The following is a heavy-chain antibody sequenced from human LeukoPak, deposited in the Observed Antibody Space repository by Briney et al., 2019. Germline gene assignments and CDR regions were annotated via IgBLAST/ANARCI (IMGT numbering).Heavy chain of an antibody. J-gene: IGHJ4*02. V-gene: IGHV1-2*02. CDR3: APLWFGESWAFDY. CDR2: INPNSGDT. Sequence: GASVKVSCKASGYTFTDYYMHWVRQAPGQGLEWMGWINPNSGDTNYAQKFQGRVTMTRDTSISIAYMKLSRLRSDDTAVYYCAPLWFGESWAFDYWGQGTLVTVSS. CDR1: GYTFTDYY. D-gene: IGHD3-10*01.